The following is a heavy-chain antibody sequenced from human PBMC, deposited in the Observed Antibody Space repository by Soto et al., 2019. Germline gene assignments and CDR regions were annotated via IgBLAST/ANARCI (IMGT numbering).Heavy chain of an antibody. CDR1: GGTFSSYA. V-gene: IGHV1-69*01. CDR2: IIPIFGTA. D-gene: IGHD3-10*01. Sequence: QVQLVQSGAEVKKPGSSVKVSCKASGGTFSSYAISWVRQAPGQGLEWMGGIIPIFGTANYAQKFQGRVTITADESTSTADMELSSLRSEDTAVYYCARGVEDYYGSGSPFDYWGQGTLVTVSS. J-gene: IGHJ4*02. CDR3: ARGVEDYYGSGSPFDY.